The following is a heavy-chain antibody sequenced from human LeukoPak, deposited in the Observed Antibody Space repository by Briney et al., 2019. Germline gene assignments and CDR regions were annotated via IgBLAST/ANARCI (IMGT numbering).Heavy chain of an antibody. CDR1: GVSISSYH. CDR3: ARGEWELVDY. D-gene: IGHD1-26*01. V-gene: IGHV4-59*01. CDR2: IYNSGST. Sequence: SETLSLTCTVSGVSISSYHWTWIRQPPGEGLEWIGHIYNSGSTNYNPSLRGRVTISLDTSKNQVSLKLSSVTAADTAMYYCARGEWELVDYWCQGTLVTVSS. J-gene: IGHJ4*02.